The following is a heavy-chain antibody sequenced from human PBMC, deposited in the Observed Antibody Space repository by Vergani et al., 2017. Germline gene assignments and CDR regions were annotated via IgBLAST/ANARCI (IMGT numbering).Heavy chain of an antibody. Sequence: QVQLVQSGAEVKKPGSSVKVSCKASGGTFSSYAISWVRQAPGQGLEWMGGIIPIFGTANYAQKFQGRVTMTADESTSTAYMELSSLRSEDTAVYYCARGMDIVVVXAATALSAGYYRDVWGKGP. CDR1: GGTFSSYA. CDR2: IIPIFGTA. J-gene: IGHJ6*03. CDR3: ARGMDIVVVXAATALSAGYYRDV. V-gene: IGHV1-69*01. D-gene: IGHD2-2*03.